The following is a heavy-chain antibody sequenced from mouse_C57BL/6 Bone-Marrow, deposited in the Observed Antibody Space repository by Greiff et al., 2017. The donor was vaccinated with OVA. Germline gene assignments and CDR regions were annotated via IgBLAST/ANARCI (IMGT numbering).Heavy chain of an antibody. CDR3: ARGGVLQGAMDY. CDR1: GYTFTSYW. Sequence: QVQLQQSGTELVKPGASVKLSCKASGYTFTSYWMHWVKQRPGQGLEWIGNINPSNGGTNYNEKFKSKATLTVDKSSSTAYMQLSSLTSEDSAVYYCARGGVLQGAMDYWGQGTSVTVSS. V-gene: IGHV1-53*01. J-gene: IGHJ4*01. CDR2: INPSNGGT. D-gene: IGHD6-1*01.